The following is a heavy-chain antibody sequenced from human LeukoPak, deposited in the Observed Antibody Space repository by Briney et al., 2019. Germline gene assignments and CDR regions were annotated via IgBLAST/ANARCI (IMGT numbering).Heavy chain of an antibody. Sequence: KTSETLSLTCTVSGGSISSGDYYWSWIRQPPGKGLEWIGYIYYSGSTYYNPSLKSRVTISVDTSKNQFSLKLSSVTAADTAVYYCAAAPRVITFGGVIVDNWYFDLWGRGTLVPVSS. D-gene: IGHD3-16*02. CDR1: GGSISSGDYY. J-gene: IGHJ2*01. V-gene: IGHV4-30-4*01. CDR2: IYYSGST. CDR3: AAAPRVITFGGVIVDNWYFDL.